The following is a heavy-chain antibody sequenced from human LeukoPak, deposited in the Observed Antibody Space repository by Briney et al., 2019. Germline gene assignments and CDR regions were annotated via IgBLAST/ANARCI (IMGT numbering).Heavy chain of an antibody. D-gene: IGHD5-24*01. CDR1: GYTFTSYG. V-gene: IGHV1-18*01. CDR3: ARVEMATIADY. Sequence: GASVKVSCKASGYTFTSYGISWVRQAPGQGLEWMGWISAYNGNTNYAQKLQGRVTMTTDTSMSTAYMELRSLRSDDTAVYYGARVEMATIADYWGQGTLVTVSS. CDR2: ISAYNGNT. J-gene: IGHJ4*02.